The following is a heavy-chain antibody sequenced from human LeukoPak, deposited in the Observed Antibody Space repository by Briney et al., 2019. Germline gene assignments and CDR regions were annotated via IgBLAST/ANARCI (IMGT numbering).Heavy chain of an antibody. J-gene: IGHJ4*02. D-gene: IGHD6-19*01. CDR2: IKHDGGEK. CDR3: ARDRSSGWPPGFGY. Sequence: GGSLRLSCVASGFTFNNYWMSWVRQAPGKGLEWVANIKHDGGEKHYLDSVTGRFTISRDNAKNSLYLQMNSLRAEDTAVYYCARDRSSGWPPGFGYWGQGTLVTVSS. CDR1: GFTFNNYW. V-gene: IGHV3-7*01.